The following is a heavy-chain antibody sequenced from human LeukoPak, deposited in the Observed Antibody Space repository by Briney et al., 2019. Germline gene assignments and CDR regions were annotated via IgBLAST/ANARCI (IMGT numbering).Heavy chain of an antibody. CDR2: ISGSGGST. J-gene: IGHJ4*02. CDR3: AKVRWDNSGWYYLDN. Sequence: AGGSLRLSCAASGFTFSSYAMSWVRQAPGKGLEWVSAISGSGGSTYYADSVKGRFTISRDNSKNTLYLQMNSLRADDTAVYYCAKVRWDNSGWYYLDNWGQGALVTVSS. V-gene: IGHV3-23*01. D-gene: IGHD6-19*01. CDR1: GFTFSSYA.